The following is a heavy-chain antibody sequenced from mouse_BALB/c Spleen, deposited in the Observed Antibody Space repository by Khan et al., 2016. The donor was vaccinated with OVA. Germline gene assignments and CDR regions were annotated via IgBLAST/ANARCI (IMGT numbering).Heavy chain of an antibody. CDR3: ARMARTIN. Sequence: VQRKENGGGLVQHGGSMKVYCAESGFTLSSYGMFWVRQTPDKRLELVATINSNGGSTYYPDSVKGRFTISRDNAKNTLYLQMSSLKSEDTAMYYCARMARTINWGQGTTLTVSS. J-gene: IGHJ2*01. CDR2: INSNGGST. V-gene: IGHV5-6-3*01. CDR1: GFTLSSYG.